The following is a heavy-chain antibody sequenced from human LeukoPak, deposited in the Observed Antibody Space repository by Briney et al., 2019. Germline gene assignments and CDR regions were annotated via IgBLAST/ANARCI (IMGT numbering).Heavy chain of an antibody. CDR1: GFTFSSYP. D-gene: IGHD5-18*01. CDR2: IYSDGRET. J-gene: IGHJ4*02. CDR3: ASGYTYGYPN. Sequence: GGSLRLSCAASGFTFSSYPMHWVRQAPGKGLVWVSRIYSDGRETSYADSVKGRFTISRDNAKNTLYLQMNSLRVEDTAVYYCASGYTYGYPNWGQGTLVTVSS. V-gene: IGHV3-74*01.